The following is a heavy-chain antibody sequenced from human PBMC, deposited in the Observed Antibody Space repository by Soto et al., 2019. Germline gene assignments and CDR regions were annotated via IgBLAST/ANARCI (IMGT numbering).Heavy chain of an antibody. CDR1: GYTFTSYA. D-gene: IGHD1-20*01. V-gene: IGHV1-3*05. J-gene: IGHJ4*02. Sequence: QVQLVQSGAEEKKPGASVKVSCKASGYTFTSYAMHWVRQAPGQRLEWMGWINAGNGNAKYSQKFQGRVTITRDTSASTAYMELSSLRSEDTAVYYCARGITLPTPLDYWGQGTLVTVSS. CDR2: INAGNGNA. CDR3: ARGITLPTPLDY.